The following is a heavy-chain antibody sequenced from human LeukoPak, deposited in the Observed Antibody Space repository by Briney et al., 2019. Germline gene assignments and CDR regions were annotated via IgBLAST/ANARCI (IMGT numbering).Heavy chain of an antibody. CDR1: GDSISRSDSY. Sequence: KPSETLSPTCSVSGDSISRSDSYWDWIRQPPGKGLEWIGTIYYSGSTYYSPSLNSRVTMSVDTSSNQFSLNLRSVTAADTAVYYCARRRYYDGSGYLEWGQGTLLSVSS. CDR3: ARRRYYDGSGYLE. V-gene: IGHV4-39*01. J-gene: IGHJ1*01. CDR2: IYYSGST. D-gene: IGHD3-22*01.